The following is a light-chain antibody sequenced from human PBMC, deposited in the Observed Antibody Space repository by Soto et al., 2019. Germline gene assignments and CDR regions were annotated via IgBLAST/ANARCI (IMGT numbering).Light chain of an antibody. CDR2: GAS. J-gene: IGKJ4*01. Sequence: EIVLTQSPGTLSLSPGERATLSCRASQSVSSSYLAWYQQKPGQAPRLLIYGASSGATGIPDRFSGSGSGTDFTLTISRLEPEDFAVYYCKQYGSSPLTFGGGTKVDIK. CDR3: KQYGSSPLT. CDR1: QSVSSSY. V-gene: IGKV3-20*01.